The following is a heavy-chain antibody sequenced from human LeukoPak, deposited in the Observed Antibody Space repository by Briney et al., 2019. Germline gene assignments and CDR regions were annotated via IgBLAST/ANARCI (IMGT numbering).Heavy chain of an antibody. V-gene: IGHV4-38-2*02. D-gene: IGHD2-21*01. CDR3: ASEHFIVVVPH. CDR2: IYYSGST. CDR1: GYSISSGYY. Sequence: SETLSLTCTVSGYSISSGYYWGWIRQPPGKGLEWIGSIYYSGSTYYNPSLKSRVTISVDTSKNQFSLKLSSVTAADTAVYYCASEHFIVVVPHWGQGTLVTVSS. J-gene: IGHJ4*02.